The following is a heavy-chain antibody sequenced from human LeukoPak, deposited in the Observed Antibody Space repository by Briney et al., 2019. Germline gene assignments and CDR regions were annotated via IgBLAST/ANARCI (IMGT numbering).Heavy chain of an antibody. J-gene: IGHJ4*02. V-gene: IGHV3-48*04. CDR3: AKDTTIAVAGTAFDY. CDR2: ISSSSSTI. CDR1: GFTFSSYS. Sequence: PGGSLRLSCAASGFTFSSYSMNWVRQAPGKGPEWVSYISSSSSTIYYADSVKGRFTISRDNAKNSLYLQMNSLRAEDTAVYYCAKDTTIAVAGTAFDYWGQGTLVTVSS. D-gene: IGHD6-19*01.